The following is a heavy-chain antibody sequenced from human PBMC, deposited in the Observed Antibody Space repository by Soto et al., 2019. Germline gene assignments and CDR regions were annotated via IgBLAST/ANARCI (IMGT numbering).Heavy chain of an antibody. CDR2: ISWNSGSI. CDR3: ASVDSYYYGMDV. V-gene: IGHV3-9*01. J-gene: IGHJ6*02. CDR1: GFTFDDYA. Sequence: SLRLSCAASGFTFDDYAMHWVRQAPGKGLEWVSGISWNSGSIGYADSVKGRFTISRDNAKNSLYLQMNSLRAEDTALYYCASVDSYYYGMDVWGQGTTVTVSS.